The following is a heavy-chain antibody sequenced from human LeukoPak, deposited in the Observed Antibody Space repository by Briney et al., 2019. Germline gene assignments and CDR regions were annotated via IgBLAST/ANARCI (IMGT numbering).Heavy chain of an antibody. CDR2: IYYSGST. CDR3: ARAMGGAGTVTDY. Sequence: QPSETLSLTRTVSGGSIKSYYWSWIRQPPGKGLEWIGQIYYSGSTNYNPSLKSRVTISLDTSKNQFSLKLNSVTAADTAVYYCARAMGGAGTVTDYWGQGTLVTVSS. D-gene: IGHD6-13*01. V-gene: IGHV4-59*01. J-gene: IGHJ4*02. CDR1: GGSIKSYY.